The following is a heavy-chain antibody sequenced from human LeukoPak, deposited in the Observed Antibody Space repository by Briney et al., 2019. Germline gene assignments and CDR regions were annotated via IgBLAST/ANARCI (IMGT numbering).Heavy chain of an antibody. CDR2: IYTSGST. V-gene: IGHV4-61*02. D-gene: IGHD1-26*01. CDR1: GGSISSGNYY. J-gene: IGHJ4*02. Sequence: SQTLSLTCTVSGGSISSGNYYWSWIRQPAGKELEWIGRIYTSGSTNYNPSLKSRVTISGDTSKNQFSLKLSSVTAADTAFYHCARVGNSGTYQFDYWGQGTLVTVSS. CDR3: ARVGNSGTYQFDY.